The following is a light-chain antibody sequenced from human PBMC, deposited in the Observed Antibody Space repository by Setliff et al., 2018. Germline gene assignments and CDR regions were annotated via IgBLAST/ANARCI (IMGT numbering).Light chain of an antibody. CDR3: CAYTASTTYV. Sequence: QSVLTQPASVSGSPGQSITISCSGTSNDVGSYDFVSWYQQHPGKAPKLIIYDVSNRPSGVSDRFSGSKAGNTASLTISGLQAGDEADYYCCAYTASTTYVFVNGTKVTVL. CDR1: SNDVGSYDF. J-gene: IGLJ1*01. CDR2: DVS. V-gene: IGLV2-14*03.